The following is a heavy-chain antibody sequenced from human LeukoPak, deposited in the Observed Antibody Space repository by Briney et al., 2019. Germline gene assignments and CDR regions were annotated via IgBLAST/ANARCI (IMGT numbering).Heavy chain of an antibody. CDR2: IIPIFGTA. J-gene: IGHJ6*03. CDR1: GGTFSSYA. V-gene: IGHV1-69*13. Sequence: GASVKVSCKASGGTFSSYAISWVRQAPGQGLEWMGGIIPIFGTANYAQKFQGRVTITADESTSTAYMELSSLRSEDTAVYYCARDSGSLPYYYYYMDVWGKGTTVTVSS. D-gene: IGHD1-26*01. CDR3: ARDSGSLPYYYYYMDV.